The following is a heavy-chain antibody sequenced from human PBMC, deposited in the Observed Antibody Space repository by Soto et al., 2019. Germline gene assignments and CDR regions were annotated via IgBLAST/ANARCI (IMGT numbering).Heavy chain of an antibody. CDR1: GGSISSSSYY. J-gene: IGHJ4*02. Sequence: SETLSLTCTVSGGSISSSSYYWDWIRQPPGKGLEWIGSFDYSGSTYYNPSLKSRVTISVDTSTNQFSLKLTSVTAADTAVFYCARHRGGSGVNFDFWGQGTLVTVSS. D-gene: IGHD5-12*01. CDR3: ARHRGGSGVNFDF. V-gene: IGHV4-39*01. CDR2: FDYSGST.